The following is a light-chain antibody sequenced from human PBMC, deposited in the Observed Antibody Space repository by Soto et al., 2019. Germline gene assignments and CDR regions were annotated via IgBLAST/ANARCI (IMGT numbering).Light chain of an antibody. Sequence: DIQLTQSPSFLSASVGDRVTITCRASQGISSYLAWYQQKPGKAPKLLIYAASTLQSGVPSRFSGSGSGTEFTLTLSSLHPEDFATYYCQQLNSYLFGPGTKVDIK. V-gene: IGKV1-9*01. CDR3: QQLNSYL. J-gene: IGKJ3*01. CDR1: QGISSY. CDR2: AAS.